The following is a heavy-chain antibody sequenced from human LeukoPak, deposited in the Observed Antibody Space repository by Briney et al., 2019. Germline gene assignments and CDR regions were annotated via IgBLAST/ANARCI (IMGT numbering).Heavy chain of an antibody. J-gene: IGHJ6*02. CDR1: TGSFSAYY. Sequence: PSETLSLTCAVYTGSFSAYYWSWIRQPPGKGLEWIGEINHSGSTNYKPSLKSRVTIPVDTSKKQFSLNLTSVIAADTAVYYCARGSVFMDVWGQGTTVTVSS. V-gene: IGHV4-34*01. CDR3: ARGSVFMDV. CDR2: INHSGST.